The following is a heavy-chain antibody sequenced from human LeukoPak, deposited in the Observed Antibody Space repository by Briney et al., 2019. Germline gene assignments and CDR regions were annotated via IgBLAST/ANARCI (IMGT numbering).Heavy chain of an antibody. CDR2: INHSGST. Sequence: SETLSLTCTVSGGSFSGYYWSWIRQPPGKGLEWIGEINHSGSTNYNPSLKSRVTISVDTSKNQFSLKLSSVTAADTAVYYCARDVEYSSSSLSWFDPWGQGTLVTVSS. CDR3: ARDVEYSSSSLSWFDP. J-gene: IGHJ5*02. D-gene: IGHD6-6*01. CDR1: GGSFSGYY. V-gene: IGHV4-34*01.